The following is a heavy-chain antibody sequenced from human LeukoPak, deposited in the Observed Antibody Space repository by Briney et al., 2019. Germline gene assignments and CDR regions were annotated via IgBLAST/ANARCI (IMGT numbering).Heavy chain of an antibody. CDR3: ARDYDSIFDY. CDR2: INSDGSSS. V-gene: IGHV3-74*01. CDR1: EFTFSSYW. Sequence: PGGSLRLSCAASEFTFSSYWMHWVRQAPGKGLVWVSRINSDGSSSRYADSVKGRFTISRDNAKNTLYLQMHSLTAEDTAVYYCARDYDSIFDYWGQRTLVTVSS. D-gene: IGHD3-3*01. J-gene: IGHJ4*02.